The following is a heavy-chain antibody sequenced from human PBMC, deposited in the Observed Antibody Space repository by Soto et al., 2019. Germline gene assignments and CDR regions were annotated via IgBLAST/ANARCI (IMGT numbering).Heavy chain of an antibody. CDR1: GFTLSRQD. D-gene: IGHD4-17*01. CDR3: ARDRYGDYAPFDY. J-gene: IGHJ4*02. V-gene: IGHV3-48*03. CDR2: ISSSGSTI. Sequence: GGSLRLSCVASGFTLSRQDMYWVRQAPGKGLEWVSYISSSGSTIYYAGSVKGRFTISRDNAKNSLYLQMNSLRAEDTAVYYCARDRYGDYAPFDYWGQGTLVTVSS.